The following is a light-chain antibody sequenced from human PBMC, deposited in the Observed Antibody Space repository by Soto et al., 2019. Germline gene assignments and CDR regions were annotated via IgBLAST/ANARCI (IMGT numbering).Light chain of an antibody. CDR2: GAS. CDR1: QSVTRSF. J-gene: IGKJ3*01. CDR3: HQYGSSPQA. V-gene: IGKV3-20*01. Sequence: EIVLTQSPGTLSLSPGERVTLSCRASQSVTRSFLAWYQQKPGPAPRLLIYGASSRATGIPDRFRGSGSGTDFTLTISRREPEDCAVYYCHQYGSSPQAFGPGTKVDIK.